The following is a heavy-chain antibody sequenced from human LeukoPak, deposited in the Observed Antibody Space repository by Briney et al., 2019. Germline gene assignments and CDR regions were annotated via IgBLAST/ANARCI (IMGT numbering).Heavy chain of an antibody. CDR1: GFTFSAYP. Sequence: GGSLRLSCAASGFTFSAYPMSWVRQAPGKGLEWVSAISGSGGSTYYADSVKGRFTISRDNSKNTLYLQMNSLRAEDTAVYYCAKDSTPYDSSGYSDYWGQGTLVTVSS. V-gene: IGHV3-23*01. D-gene: IGHD3-22*01. CDR3: AKDSTPYDSSGYSDY. CDR2: ISGSGGST. J-gene: IGHJ4*02.